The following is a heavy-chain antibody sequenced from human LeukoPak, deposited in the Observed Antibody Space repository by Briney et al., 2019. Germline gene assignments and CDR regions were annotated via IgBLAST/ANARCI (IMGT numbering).Heavy chain of an antibody. D-gene: IGHD2-2*01. J-gene: IGHJ4*02. CDR3: ARVSGTNIVVVPAVDY. CDR2: ISAYNGNT. V-gene: IGHV1-18*01. CDR1: GYTFTSYG. Sequence: ASVKVSCKASGYTFTSYGISWVRQAPGQGLEWMGWISAYNGNTNYAQKLQGRVTMTTDASTSTAYMELRSLRSDDTAVYYCARVSGTNIVVVPAVDYWGQGTLVTVSS.